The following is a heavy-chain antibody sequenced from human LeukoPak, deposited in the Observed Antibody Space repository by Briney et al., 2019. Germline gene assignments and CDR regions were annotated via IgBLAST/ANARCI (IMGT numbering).Heavy chain of an antibody. D-gene: IGHD6-19*01. CDR1: GFTFSSYG. CDR3: AKTADHYYGMDV. CDR2: ISYDGSNK. V-gene: IGHV3-30*18. Sequence: PGRSLRLSCAASGFTFSSYGMHWVRQAPGKGLEWVAVISYDGSNKYYADSVKGRFTISRDNPKNTLYLQMNSLRAEDTAVYYCAKTADHYYGMDVWGQGTTVTVSS. J-gene: IGHJ6*02.